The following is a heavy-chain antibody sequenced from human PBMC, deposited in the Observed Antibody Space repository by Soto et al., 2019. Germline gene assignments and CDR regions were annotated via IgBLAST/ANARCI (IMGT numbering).Heavy chain of an antibody. Sequence: GASVKVSCKASGVTFSSYAIHWVRQAPGQGLEWMGGIIPMYGPAKYAQRFQGRVTITADESTTTVYMELTSLTSQDTAVYYCARVTSMVRGVIDNWFDPWGHGTLVTVSS. CDR3: ARVTSMVRGVIDNWFDP. CDR1: GVTFSSYA. J-gene: IGHJ5*02. CDR2: IIPMYGPA. V-gene: IGHV1-69*13. D-gene: IGHD3-10*01.